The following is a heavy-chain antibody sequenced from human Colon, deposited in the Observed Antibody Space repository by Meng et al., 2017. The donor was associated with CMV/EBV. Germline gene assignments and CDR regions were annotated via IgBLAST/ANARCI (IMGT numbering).Heavy chain of an antibody. CDR2: ITGSGGTT. CDR1: GFTFRSNH. V-gene: IGHV3-23*01. D-gene: IGHD3-3*01. J-gene: IGHJ4*02. Sequence: SCAASGFTFRSNHMSWVRQAPGKGLEWVSAITGSGGTTYYADSVKGRFTISRDNSKNTLYLQMNSLRAEDTAVYYCAKPLSGYYTFDYWGQGTLVTVSS. CDR3: AKPLSGYYTFDY.